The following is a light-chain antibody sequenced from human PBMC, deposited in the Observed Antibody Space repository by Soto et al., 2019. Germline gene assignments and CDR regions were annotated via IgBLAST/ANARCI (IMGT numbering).Light chain of an antibody. CDR3: LQLYNYPRT. Sequence: IQMTQSPSSLSASVGDRVTITCRASQAIRSDLAWYQQKPGMAPKFLIFAASNLQRGVPARFSGSGSGTDFTLTISSLQPEDFATYYCLQLYNYPRTFGQGTKV. CDR1: QAIRSD. CDR2: AAS. J-gene: IGKJ1*01. V-gene: IGKV1-6*01.